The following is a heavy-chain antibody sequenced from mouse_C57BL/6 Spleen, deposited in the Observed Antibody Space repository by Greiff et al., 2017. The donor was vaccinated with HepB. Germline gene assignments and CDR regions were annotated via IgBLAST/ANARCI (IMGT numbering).Heavy chain of an antibody. CDR2: INPSSGYT. CDR1: GYTFTSYT. CDR3: ARGNSSGFAY. J-gene: IGHJ3*01. Sequence: QVQLKESGAELARPGASVKMSCKASGYTFTSYTMHWVKQRPGQGLEWIGYINPSSGYTKYNQKFKDKATLTADKSSSTAYMQLISLTSEDSAVYYCARGNSSGFAYWGQGTLVTVSA. D-gene: IGHD3-2*02. V-gene: IGHV1-4*01.